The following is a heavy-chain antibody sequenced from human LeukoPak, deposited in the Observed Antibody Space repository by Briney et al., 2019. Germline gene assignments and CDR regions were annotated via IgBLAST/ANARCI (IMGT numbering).Heavy chain of an antibody. J-gene: IGHJ3*02. D-gene: IGHD6-19*01. CDR3: ARGNSLLRPRSSGWGGAFDI. Sequence: GGSLRLSCAASGFTFSTFAMLWVRQPPGKGLEWVSSIFPSGGEIHYADSVRGRFTISRDNSKNTLYLQMNSLRAEDTAVYYCARGNSLLRPRSSGWGGAFDIWGQGTMVTVSS. V-gene: IGHV3-23*01. CDR1: GFTFSTFA. CDR2: IFPSGGEI.